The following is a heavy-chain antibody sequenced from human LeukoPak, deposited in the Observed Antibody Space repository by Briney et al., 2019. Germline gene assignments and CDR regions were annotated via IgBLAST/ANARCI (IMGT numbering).Heavy chain of an antibody. CDR1: GFTFSSYA. Sequence: GGSLRLSCSASGFTFSSYAMHWVRQAPGKGLEYVSAISSNGGSTYYADSVKGRFTISGDNSKNTLYLQMSSLRAEDTAVYYCVKTLLRYFDWSNDYWGQGTLVTVSS. CDR2: ISSNGGST. CDR3: VKTLLRYFDWSNDY. D-gene: IGHD3-9*01. J-gene: IGHJ4*02. V-gene: IGHV3-64D*09.